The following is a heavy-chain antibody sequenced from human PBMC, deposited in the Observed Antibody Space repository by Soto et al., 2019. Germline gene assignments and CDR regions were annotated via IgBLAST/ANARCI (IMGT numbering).Heavy chain of an antibody. V-gene: IGHV3-74*01. D-gene: IGHD2-21*02. CDR2: VNSDESST. Sequence: GGSLRLSCAASGFTFSSYWMHWVRQGPGKGLVWVSRVNSDESSTSYADSVKGRFTISRDNAKNTLYLQMSSLRVEDTALYYCVCFQCGRTAVVTAMEAKGYWGQGTLVTVSS. CDR1: GFTFSSYW. J-gene: IGHJ4*02. CDR3: VCFQCGRTAVVTAMEAKGY.